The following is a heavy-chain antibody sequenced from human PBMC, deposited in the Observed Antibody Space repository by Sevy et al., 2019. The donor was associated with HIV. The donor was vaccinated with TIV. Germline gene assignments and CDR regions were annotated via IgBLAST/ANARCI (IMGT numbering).Heavy chain of an antibody. CDR2: IYYSGST. V-gene: IGHV4-61*01. CDR1: AGSVSSGSYY. CDR3: ARDLRIQLWSYFDY. J-gene: IGHJ4*02. D-gene: IGHD5-18*01. Sequence: SETLSLTCTVSAGSVSSGSYYWSWIRQPPGKGLEWIGYIYYSGSTNYNPSLKSRVTISVDTSKNQFSLKLSSVTAADTAVYYCARDLRIQLWSYFDYWGQGTLVTVSS.